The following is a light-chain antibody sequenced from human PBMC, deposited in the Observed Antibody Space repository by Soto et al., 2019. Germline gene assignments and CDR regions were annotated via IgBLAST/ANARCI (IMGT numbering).Light chain of an antibody. V-gene: IGKV3-20*01. CDR2: GAS. CDR3: QQYGSSPRT. CDR1: QSVSSSY. Sequence: EIVLTQSPGTLSLPPGERATLSCRASQSVSSSYLAWYQQKPGQAPRLLIYGASSRATGIPDRFSGSGSGTDFTLTISRLEPEDFAVYYPQQYGSSPRTFGQGTKVDIK. J-gene: IGKJ1*01.